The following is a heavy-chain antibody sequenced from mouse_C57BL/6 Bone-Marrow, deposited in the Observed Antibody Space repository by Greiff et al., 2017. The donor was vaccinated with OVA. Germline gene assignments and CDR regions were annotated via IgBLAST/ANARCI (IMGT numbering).Heavy chain of an antibody. V-gene: IGHV1-54*01. D-gene: IGHD3-2*02. CDR1: GYAFTNYL. CDR3: ARSAQATDY. CDR2: INPGSGGT. Sequence: VKLMESGAELVRPGTSVKVSCKASGYAFTNYLIEWVKQRPGQGLEWIGVINPGSGGTNYNEKFKGKATLTADKSSSTAYMQLSSLTSEDSAVYFCARSAQATDYWGQGTTLTVSS. J-gene: IGHJ2*01.